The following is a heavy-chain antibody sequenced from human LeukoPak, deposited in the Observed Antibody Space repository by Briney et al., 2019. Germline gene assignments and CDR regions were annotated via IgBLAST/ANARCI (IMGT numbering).Heavy chain of an antibody. Sequence: GGSLRLSCAPSGFTVGSNYMRWARRPPGKGLGWVSVIYSGGNAYYADSVKGRFTISRDNSKNTLYLQMNSLRAEDTAVYYCARGYNWNDYWGQGTLVTVSS. D-gene: IGHD1-20*01. CDR3: ARGYNWNDY. V-gene: IGHV3-53*01. J-gene: IGHJ4*02. CDR2: IYSGGNA. CDR1: GFTVGSNY.